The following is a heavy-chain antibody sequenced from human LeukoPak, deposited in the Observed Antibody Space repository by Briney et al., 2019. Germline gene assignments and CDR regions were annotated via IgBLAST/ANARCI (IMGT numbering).Heavy chain of an antibody. CDR1: GVTFSSYA. CDR3: AREAAAYNLRYFQH. D-gene: IGHD6-13*01. J-gene: IGHJ1*01. CDR2: IIPIFGTA. V-gene: IGHV1-69*06. Sequence: ASVKVSCKASGVTFSSYAISWVRQAPGQGLEWMGGIIPIFGTANYAQKFQGRVTITADKSTSTAYMELSSLRSEDTAVYYCAREAAAYNLRYFQHWGQGTLVTVSS.